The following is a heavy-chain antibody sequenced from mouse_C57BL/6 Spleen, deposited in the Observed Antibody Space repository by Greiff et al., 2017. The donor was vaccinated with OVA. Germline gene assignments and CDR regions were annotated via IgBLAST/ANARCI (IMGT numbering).Heavy chain of an antibody. CDR3: ARLYFDY. V-gene: IGHV1-50*01. CDR2: IDPSDSYT. Sequence: VQLQQPGAELVKPGASVKLSCKASGYTFTSYWMQWVKQRPGLGLEWIGEIDPSDSYTNYNQKFKGKATLTVDTSSSTAYMQLSSLTSEDSAVYYCARLYFDYWGQGTTLTVSS. J-gene: IGHJ2*01. CDR1: GYTFTSYW.